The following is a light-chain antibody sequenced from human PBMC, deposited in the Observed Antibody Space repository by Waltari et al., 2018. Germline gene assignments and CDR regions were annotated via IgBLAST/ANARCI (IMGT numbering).Light chain of an antibody. J-gene: IGLJ2*01. CDR2: EGN. V-gene: IGLV2-23*01. CDR3: CSYGVRVF. Sequence: QSALTQPASVSGSPGQSITISCTGTSSAIGNYNFFGSWYQHRPGEAPKLIIYEGNVRPSGVSDRFSGSKSGNAASLTISGLQAEDEAHYYCCSYGVRVFFGGGTKLTVL. CDR1: SSAIGNYNFF.